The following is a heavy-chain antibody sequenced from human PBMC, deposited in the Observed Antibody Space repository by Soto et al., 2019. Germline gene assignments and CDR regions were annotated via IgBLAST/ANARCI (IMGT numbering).Heavy chain of an antibody. CDR3: ACVSVGDSEYYIDF. CDR2: IDYTRRT. CDR1: GVSSSSGGAY. V-gene: IGHV4-31*03. J-gene: IGHJ4*02. Sequence: ALSLTTPVSGVSSSSGGAYCSWLRQHPGKGLEWIGNIDYTRRTYHNPSLKSRVNLSVGTSKNLCSLTLRSVTAADSAMYDCACVSVGDSEYYIDFRGQGAQVTVPS. D-gene: IGHD2-21*02.